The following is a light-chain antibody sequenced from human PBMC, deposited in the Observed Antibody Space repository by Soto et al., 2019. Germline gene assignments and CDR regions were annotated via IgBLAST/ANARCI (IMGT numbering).Light chain of an antibody. J-gene: IGKJ5*01. CDR1: QSVSSSY. CDR2: GAS. V-gene: IGKV3-20*01. Sequence: EIVLTQSPGTLSSSPVERATLSCRASQSVSSSYLAWYQQKPGQAPRLLIYGASSRATGIPDRFSGSGSGTDFTLTISRLEPEDFAVYYCQQYSISPITFGQGTRLEIK. CDR3: QQYSISPIT.